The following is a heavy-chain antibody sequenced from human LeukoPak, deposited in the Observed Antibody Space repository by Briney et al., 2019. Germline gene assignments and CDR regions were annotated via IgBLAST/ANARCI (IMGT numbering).Heavy chain of an antibody. V-gene: IGHV1-69*13. D-gene: IGHD2-2*01. CDR1: GGTFSSYA. Sequence: SVKISCKASGGTFSSYAISWVRQAPGQGLEWMGGIIPIFGTANYAQKFQGRVTITADESTSTACMELSSLRSEDTAVYYCARDHCSSTSCYLYFQHWGQGTLVTVSS. CDR3: ARDHCSSTSCYLYFQH. J-gene: IGHJ1*01. CDR2: IIPIFGTA.